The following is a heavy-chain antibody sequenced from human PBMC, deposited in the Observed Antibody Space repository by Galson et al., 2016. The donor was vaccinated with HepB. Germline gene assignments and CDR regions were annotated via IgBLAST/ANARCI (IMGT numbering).Heavy chain of an antibody. CDR1: GYSFTTNW. V-gene: IGHV5-51*01. Sequence: QSGAEVKKPGESLKISCKGSGYSFTTNWIAWVRQMPGKGLEWMGAIYPGDSDTRYSPSFRGQVTISVDKSRSTADLQWSSLKASDTAMYYCARLAVADPTTGGFDYWGQGTLVTVSS. J-gene: IGHJ4*02. CDR2: IYPGDSDT. CDR3: ARLAVADPTTGGFDY. D-gene: IGHD6-13*01.